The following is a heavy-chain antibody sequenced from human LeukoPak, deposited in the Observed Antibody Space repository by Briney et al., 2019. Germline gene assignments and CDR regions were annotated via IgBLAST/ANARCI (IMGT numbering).Heavy chain of an antibody. CDR1: GFTFSSYW. Sequence: GGSLRLSCAASGFTFSSYWMSWVRQAPGKGLEWVANIKQDGSEKYYVDSVKGRFTISRDNAKNSLYLQMNSLRAEDTAVYYCARTRITMIVGLASRFGYWGQGTLVTVSS. CDR2: IKQDGSEK. CDR3: ARTRITMIVGLASRFGY. J-gene: IGHJ4*02. D-gene: IGHD3-22*01. V-gene: IGHV3-7*01.